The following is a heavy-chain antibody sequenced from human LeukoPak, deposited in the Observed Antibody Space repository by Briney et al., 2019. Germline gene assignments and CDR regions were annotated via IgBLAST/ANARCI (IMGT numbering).Heavy chain of an antibody. CDR3: ARHRIYGSGTVYYYYMDV. J-gene: IGHJ6*03. CDR2: INPNSGGT. V-gene: IGHV1-2*02. D-gene: IGHD3-10*01. CDR1: GDTFTGYY. Sequence: ASLKVSCKASGDTFTGYYMHGVRQAPGQGLEWMGWINPNSGGTNYAQKFKGRVTMTRDTSISTAYMELSRLRSDDTAVYYCARHRIYGSGTVYYYYMDVWGKGTTVTISS.